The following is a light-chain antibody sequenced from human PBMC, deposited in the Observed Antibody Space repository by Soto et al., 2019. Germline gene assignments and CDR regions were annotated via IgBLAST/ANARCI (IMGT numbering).Light chain of an antibody. CDR2: KAS. Sequence: DIQMTQSPSTLSASVGDRVTITCRASESIDIWLAWYQQRPGKAPKLLIYKASSLESGAPSRFSGSGSGTEFTLTISSLQPDDFASYYCQQPKRYPRTFGQGTKVEI. V-gene: IGKV1-5*03. CDR1: ESIDIW. J-gene: IGKJ1*01. CDR3: QQPKRYPRT.